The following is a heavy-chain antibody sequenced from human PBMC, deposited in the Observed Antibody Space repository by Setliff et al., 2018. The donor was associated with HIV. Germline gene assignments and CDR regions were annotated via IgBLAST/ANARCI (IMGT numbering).Heavy chain of an antibody. V-gene: IGHV4-34*01. Sequence: SETLSLTCAVYGGSFSGYYWSWIRQPPGKGLEWIGEINHSGSTNYNPSLKSRVTISVDTSKNQFSLKLSSVTAADTAVYYCARGRFTYYYDSSGYYYWGQETLVTVSS. J-gene: IGHJ4*02. CDR1: GGSFSGYY. D-gene: IGHD3-22*01. CDR3: ARGRFTYYYDSSGYYY. CDR2: INHSGST.